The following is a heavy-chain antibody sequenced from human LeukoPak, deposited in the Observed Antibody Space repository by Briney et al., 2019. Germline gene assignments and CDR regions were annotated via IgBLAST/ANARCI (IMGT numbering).Heavy chain of an antibody. J-gene: IGHJ4*02. Sequence: SETLSLTCAVYGGSFSGYYWSWIRQPPGKGLEWIGEINHSGSTNYNPSLKSRVTISADTSKNQFSLKLSSVTAADTAVYYCARSLGHWGQGTLVTVSS. D-gene: IGHD3-16*01. CDR1: GGSFSGYY. CDR3: ARSLGH. CDR2: INHSGST. V-gene: IGHV4-34*01.